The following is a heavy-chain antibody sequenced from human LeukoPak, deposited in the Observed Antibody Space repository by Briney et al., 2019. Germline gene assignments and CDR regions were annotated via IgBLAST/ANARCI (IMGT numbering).Heavy chain of an antibody. J-gene: IGHJ5*02. Sequence: GGSLRLSCAASGFTVSSSYMSWVRQAPGKGLEWVSVIYSGGSTYYADSVKGRFTISRDNSKNTLYLQMNSLRAEDTAVYYCARGQGDYGGNWFDPWGQGTLVTVSS. CDR1: GFTVSSSY. CDR3: ARGQGDYGGNWFDP. V-gene: IGHV3-53*01. D-gene: IGHD4-17*01. CDR2: IYSGGST.